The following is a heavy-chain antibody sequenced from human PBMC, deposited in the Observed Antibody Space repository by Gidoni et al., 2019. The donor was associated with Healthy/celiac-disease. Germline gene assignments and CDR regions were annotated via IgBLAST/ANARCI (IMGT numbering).Heavy chain of an antibody. V-gene: IGHV4-61*02. J-gene: IGHJ3*02. D-gene: IGHD3-3*01. CDR3: ARVVYDFWSGYYTRDAFDI. CDR1: GGSISSGSYY. CDR2: IYTSGST. Sequence: QVQLQESGPGLVKPSQTLSLTCTVSGGSISSGSYYWSWIRQPAGKGREWSGRIYTSGSTNYNPSLKSRVNISVDTSKNQFSLKLSSVTAADTAVYYCARVVYDFWSGYYTRDAFDIWGQGTMVTVSS.